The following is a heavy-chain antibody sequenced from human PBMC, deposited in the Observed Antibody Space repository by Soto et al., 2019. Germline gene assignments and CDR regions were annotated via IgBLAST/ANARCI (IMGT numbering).Heavy chain of an antibody. V-gene: IGHV3-30*03. D-gene: IGHD2-15*01. CDR1: GFTFSSYG. Sequence: QVQLVESGGGVVPPGRSLRLSCAASGFTFSSYGMHWVRQAPGKGLEGVAVISYDGSNKYYADSVKGRFTISRDNSKNTLYLQMNSLRAEDTAVYYCARGSGYCSGGSCFRSPFDYWCQGTLVTVSS. CDR2: ISYDGSNK. CDR3: ARGSGYCSGGSCFRSPFDY. J-gene: IGHJ4*02.